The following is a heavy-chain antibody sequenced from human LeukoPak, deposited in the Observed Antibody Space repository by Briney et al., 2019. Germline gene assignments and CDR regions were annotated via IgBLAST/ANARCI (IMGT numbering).Heavy chain of an antibody. CDR1: GGSISSSSYY. CDR3: ARQWVLYERGEAASYYFDY. D-gene: IGHD2-2*02. CDR2: IYYSGST. V-gene: IGHV4-39*01. J-gene: IGHJ4*02. Sequence: SETLSLTCTVSGGSISSSSYYWGWIRQPPGKGLEWIGSIYYSGSTYYNPSLKSRVTISVDTSKNQFSLKLSSVTAADTAVYYCARQWVLYERGEAASYYFDYWGQGTLVTVSS.